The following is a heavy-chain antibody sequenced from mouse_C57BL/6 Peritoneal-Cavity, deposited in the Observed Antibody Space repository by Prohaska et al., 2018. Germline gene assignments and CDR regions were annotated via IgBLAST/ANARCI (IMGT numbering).Heavy chain of an antibody. Sequence: PGASVKISCKASGYTFTDYYMNWVKQSHGKSLEWIGDINPNNGGTSYNQKFKGKATLTVDKSSSTGYMELRSLTSEDSAVYYCASDGNLDDYAMDYWGQGTSVTVSS. J-gene: IGHJ4*01. V-gene: IGHV1-26*01. D-gene: IGHD2-1*01. CDR2: INPNNGGT. CDR1: GYTFTDYY. CDR3: ASDGNLDDYAMDY.